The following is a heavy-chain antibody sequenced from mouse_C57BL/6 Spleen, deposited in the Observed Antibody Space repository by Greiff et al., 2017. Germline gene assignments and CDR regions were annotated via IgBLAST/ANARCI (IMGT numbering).Heavy chain of an antibody. D-gene: IGHD1-1*01. J-gene: IGHJ3*01. CDR2: IDPEDGDT. V-gene: IGHV14-1*01. Sequence: VQLKQSGAELVRPGASVKLSCTASGFNIKDYYMHWVKQRPEQGLEWIGRIDPEDGDTEYAPKFQGKATMTADTSSNTAYLQLSSLTSEDTAVYYCTTDYYGSSPWFAYWGQGTLVTVSA. CDR3: TTDYYGSSPWFAY. CDR1: GFNIKDYY.